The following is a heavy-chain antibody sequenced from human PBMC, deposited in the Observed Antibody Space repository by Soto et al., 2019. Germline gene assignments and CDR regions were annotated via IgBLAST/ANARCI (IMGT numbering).Heavy chain of an antibody. J-gene: IGHJ4*02. V-gene: IGHV3-30-3*01. CDR1: GFTFSSYA. CDR3: ARGPKRGLRLGELSLYSLDY. Sequence: GGSLRLSCAASGFTFSSYAMHWVRQAPGKGLEWVAVISYDGSNKYYADSVKGRFTISRDNSKNTLYLQMNSLRAEDTAVYYCARGPKRGLRLGELSLYSLDYWGQGTLVTVSS. CDR2: ISYDGSNK. D-gene: IGHD3-16*02.